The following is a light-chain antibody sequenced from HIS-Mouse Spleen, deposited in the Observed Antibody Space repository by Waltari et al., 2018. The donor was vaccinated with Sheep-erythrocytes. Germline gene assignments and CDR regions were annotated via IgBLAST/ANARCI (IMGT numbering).Light chain of an antibody. Sequence: EIVLTQSPGTLSLSPGERATLSCRASQSVSSSYLAWYQQKPGQAPRLLIYGASSRATGIPDRFSRSGSGTDFTLTISRLEPEDFAVYYCQQYGSSRQQTFTFGPGTKVDIK. V-gene: IGKV3-20*01. CDR3: QQYGSSRQQTFT. CDR2: GAS. CDR1: QSVSSSY. J-gene: IGKJ3*01.